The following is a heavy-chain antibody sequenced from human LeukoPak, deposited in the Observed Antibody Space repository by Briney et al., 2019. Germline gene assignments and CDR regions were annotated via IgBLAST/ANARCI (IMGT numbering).Heavy chain of an antibody. CDR3: AKDLGDVYSEAWWFDP. J-gene: IGHJ5*02. Sequence: PGGSLRLSCAASGFTFSSYAMSWVRQAPGKGLEWVSAISGSGGSTYYADSVKGRFTISRDNSKNTLYLQMNSLRAEDTAVYYCAKDLGDVYSEAWWFDPWGQGTLVTVSS. V-gene: IGHV3-23*01. D-gene: IGHD4-17*01. CDR2: ISGSGGST. CDR1: GFTFSSYA.